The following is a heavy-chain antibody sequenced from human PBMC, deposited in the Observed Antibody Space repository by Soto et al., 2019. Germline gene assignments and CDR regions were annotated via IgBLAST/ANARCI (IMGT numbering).Heavy chain of an antibody. Sequence: PGGSLRLSCAASGFTFSSYDMHWVRQATGKGLEWVSAIGTAGDPYYPGSVKGRFTISRENAKNSLYLQMNSLRAGDTAVYYCARGHSSGWRDAFDIWGQGTMVTVAS. CDR2: IGTAGDP. V-gene: IGHV3-13*05. CDR1: GFTFSSYD. D-gene: IGHD6-19*01. J-gene: IGHJ3*02. CDR3: ARGHSSGWRDAFDI.